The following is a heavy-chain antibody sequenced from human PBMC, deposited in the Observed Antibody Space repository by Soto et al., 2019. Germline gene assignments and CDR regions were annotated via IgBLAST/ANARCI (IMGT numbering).Heavy chain of an antibody. CDR2: IFYLGSS. CDR1: GDSIISSDFY. Sequence: LSLTCTVSGDSIISSDFYWGWVRHPPGKGLEWIGSIFYLGSSYYNPSLKSRVTMSVDTSKNQFSLRLRSVTAADTALYFCARHSLALRKNNWFDPWGQGIMVTVSS. D-gene: IGHD3-3*02. CDR3: ARHSLALRKNNWFDP. J-gene: IGHJ5*02. V-gene: IGHV4-39*01.